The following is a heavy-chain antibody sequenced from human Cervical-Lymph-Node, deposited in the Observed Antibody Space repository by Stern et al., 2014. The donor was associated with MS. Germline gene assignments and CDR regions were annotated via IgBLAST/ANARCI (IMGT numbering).Heavy chain of an antibody. CDR3: TREATAHSGAFDF. D-gene: IGHD1-26*01. CDR2: IIPMFGAA. Sequence: VQLVESGAGMKKPGSSVKVSCKASGGSFSSYAVNWVRQAPGQGPEWMGGIIPMFGAANYAQKFQGRVTLIADESTSTVYMEMISLTSEDTAVYYCTREATAHSGAFDFWGQGTLVTV. V-gene: IGHV1-69*01. J-gene: IGHJ4*02. CDR1: GGSFSSYA.